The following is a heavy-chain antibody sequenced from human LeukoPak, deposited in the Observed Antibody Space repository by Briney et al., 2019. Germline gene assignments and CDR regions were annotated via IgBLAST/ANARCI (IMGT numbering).Heavy chain of an antibody. CDR3: ARVSRSDSSGYFD. D-gene: IGHD3-22*01. CDR1: GGTFSSYA. J-gene: IGHJ4*02. CDR2: IIPILGIA. V-gene: IGHV1-69*04. Sequence: VASVKVSCKASGGTFSSYAISWVRQAPGQGLEWMGRIIPILGIANYAQKFQGRVTITADKSASTAYMELSSLRSEDTAVYYCARVSRSDSSGYFDWGQGTLVTVSS.